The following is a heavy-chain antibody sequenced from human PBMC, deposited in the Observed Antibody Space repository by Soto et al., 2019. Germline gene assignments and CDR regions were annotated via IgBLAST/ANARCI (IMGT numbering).Heavy chain of an antibody. Sequence: ASGKVCCKASGYTFTSYGISWVRQAPGQGLEWMGWISAYNGNTNYAQKLQGRVTMTTDTSTSTAYMELRSLRSDDTAVYYCAREGGYSYGYLENWFDPWGQGTLVTVSS. V-gene: IGHV1-18*01. CDR3: AREGGYSYGYLENWFDP. D-gene: IGHD5-18*01. CDR2: ISAYNGNT. J-gene: IGHJ5*02. CDR1: GYTFTSYG.